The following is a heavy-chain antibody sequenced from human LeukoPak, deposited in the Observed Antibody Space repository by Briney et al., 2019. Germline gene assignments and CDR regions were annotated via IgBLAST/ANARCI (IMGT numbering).Heavy chain of an antibody. Sequence: ASVKVSCKASGYTFTDYFIHWVRQAPGQGLEWMGWINPNIGDASYAQKFQDRVTMTRDRSINTAYMELSRLTSDDTAVYYCARMALDGGDSIGFDSWGQGTMVTVSS. CDR2: INPNIGDA. V-gene: IGHV1-2*02. CDR1: GYTFTDYF. J-gene: IGHJ5*01. D-gene: IGHD2-21*02. CDR3: ARMALDGGDSIGFDS.